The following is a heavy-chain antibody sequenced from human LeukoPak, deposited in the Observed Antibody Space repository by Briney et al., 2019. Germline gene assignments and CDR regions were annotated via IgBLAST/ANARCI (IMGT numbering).Heavy chain of an antibody. D-gene: IGHD3-22*01. V-gene: IGHV3-21*01. Sequence: PGGSLRLSCAASGFTFSSYSMNWVRQAPGKGLEWVSSISSSSSYIYYADSVKGRFTISRDNAKNSLYLQMNGLRAEDTAVYYCARDLGYYYDSSGYYSGYFQHWGQGTLVTVSS. CDR1: GFTFSSYS. CDR3: ARDLGYYYDSSGYYSGYFQH. CDR2: ISSSSSYI. J-gene: IGHJ1*01.